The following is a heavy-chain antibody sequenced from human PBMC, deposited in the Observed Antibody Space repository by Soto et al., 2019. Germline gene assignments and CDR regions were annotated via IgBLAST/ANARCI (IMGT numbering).Heavy chain of an antibody. CDR3: AHSGPSSSWNYYYYYYGMDV. Sequence: SGPTLVNPTQTLTLTCTFCGFSLSTSGVGVGWIRQPPGKALEWLALIYWNDDKRYSPSLKSRLTITKDTSKNQVVLTMTNMDPVDTATYYCAHSGPSSSWNYYYYYYGMDVWGQGTTVTVSS. V-gene: IGHV2-5*01. CDR1: GFSLSTSGVG. D-gene: IGHD6-13*01. CDR2: IYWNDDK. J-gene: IGHJ6*02.